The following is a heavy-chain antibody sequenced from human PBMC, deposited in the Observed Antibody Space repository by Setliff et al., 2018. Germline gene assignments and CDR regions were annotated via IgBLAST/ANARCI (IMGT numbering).Heavy chain of an antibody. CDR1: GASLNSGTYY. Sequence: SETLSLTCNVSGASLNSGTYYWGWIRQPPGKGLEWIGRIYYRGDTYYNPSLKGRLTISVDTAQNQFSLRLTSVTAADTAVYYCARTGTYRYFDYWGQGALVTVSS. CDR2: IYYRGDT. J-gene: IGHJ4*02. CDR3: ARTGTYRYFDY. D-gene: IGHD1-1*01. V-gene: IGHV4-39*01.